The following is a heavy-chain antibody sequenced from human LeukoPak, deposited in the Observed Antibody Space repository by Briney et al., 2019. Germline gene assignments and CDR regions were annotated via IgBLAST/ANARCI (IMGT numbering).Heavy chain of an antibody. CDR2: ASTDEVSQ. CDR3: AAFIATKLDY. D-gene: IGHD2-15*01. Sequence: GRSLRLSCAYSGFPFRNHGMHWVRQAPGKGLEWVAVASTDEVSQFYGDSVKGRSIISRDNSKNTVILQMNTLRTEDTAVYFCAAFIATKLDYWGQGILVTVSS. J-gene: IGHJ4*02. V-gene: IGHV3-30*03. CDR1: GFPFRNHG.